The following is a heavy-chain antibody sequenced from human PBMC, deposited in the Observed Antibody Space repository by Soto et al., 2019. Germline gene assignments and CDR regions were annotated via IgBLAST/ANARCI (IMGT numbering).Heavy chain of an antibody. CDR1: GLTFSQYA. V-gene: IGHV3-23*01. CDR2: ISGDAVNT. CDR3: AKGGHFSPYDS. Sequence: DVQMLESGGDLVHPGGSLRLSCAVSGLTFSQYAMTWVRQAPGKGLEWVSTISGDAVNTFYLDSVRGRFFISRDNSKSMVYLQMNSLRADDTALYYCAKGGHFSPYDSWGQGILVTVSS. J-gene: IGHJ5*01.